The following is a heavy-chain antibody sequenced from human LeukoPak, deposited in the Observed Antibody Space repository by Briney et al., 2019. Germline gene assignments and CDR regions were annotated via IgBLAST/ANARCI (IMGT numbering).Heavy chain of an antibody. V-gene: IGHV3-7*01. CDR2: IKQDGSEK. Sequence: GGSLRLSCAASGFTFSSYWMTWLRQAPGKGLEWVANIKQDGSEKYYVDSVKGRFTISRDNAKNSLYLHMNSLRAEDTAVYYCARDTGGGYSCYDCWGQGTLVTVSS. D-gene: IGHD5-18*01. J-gene: IGHJ4*02. CDR3: ARDTGGGYSCYDC. CDR1: GFTFSSYW.